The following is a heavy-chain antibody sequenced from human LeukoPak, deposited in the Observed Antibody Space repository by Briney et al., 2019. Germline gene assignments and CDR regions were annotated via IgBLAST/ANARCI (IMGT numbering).Heavy chain of an antibody. Sequence: SVKVSCKASGFTLTNFDINWVRRSTGQGLEWMGWMNSNTGNTGYAQEFQGRVTMTRDTSIGTAYMELTNLRSEDTAVYYCARGRRGSSGPWSWYLDLWGRGTLVTASS. CDR3: ARGRRGSSGPWSWYLDL. CDR1: GFTLTNFD. V-gene: IGHV1-8*01. D-gene: IGHD3-22*01. J-gene: IGHJ2*01. CDR2: MNSNTGNT.